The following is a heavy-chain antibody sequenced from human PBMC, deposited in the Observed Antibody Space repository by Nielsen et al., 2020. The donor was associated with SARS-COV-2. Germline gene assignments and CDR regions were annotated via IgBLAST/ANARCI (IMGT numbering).Heavy chain of an antibody. V-gene: IGHV4-31*03. D-gene: IGHD3/OR15-3a*01. J-gene: IGHJ5*01. CDR3: VRGTVFFDS. CDR2: KHYSGNT. CDR1: GASIISGDSS. Sequence: SETLSLTCTVSGASIISGDSSWTWIRQYPGKDLEWIGLKHYSGNTYYNPSLQSRVVISVDKSMNHFSLRLSSVTAADTALYFCVRGTVFFDSWGQGARVTVSS.